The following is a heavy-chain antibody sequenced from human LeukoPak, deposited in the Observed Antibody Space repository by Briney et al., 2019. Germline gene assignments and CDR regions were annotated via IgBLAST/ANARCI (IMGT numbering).Heavy chain of an antibody. J-gene: IGHJ4*02. D-gene: IGHD3-3*01. V-gene: IGHV3-48*03. CDR1: GFTFSSYE. CDR3: ANSLFWSGYSPRDY. CDR2: ISSSGSTI. Sequence: PGGSLRLSCAASGFTFSSYEMNWVRQAPGKGLEWVSYISSSGSTIYYAHSVKGRFTISRDNAKNSLYLQMNSLRAEDTAVYYCANSLFWSGYSPRDYWGQGTLVTVSS.